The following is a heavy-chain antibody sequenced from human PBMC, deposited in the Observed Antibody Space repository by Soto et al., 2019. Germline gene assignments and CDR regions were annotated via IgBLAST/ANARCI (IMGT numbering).Heavy chain of an antibody. CDR1: GYTFTSYG. J-gene: IGHJ4*02. V-gene: IGHV1-18*01. CDR3: ARDYDFWSAFDY. D-gene: IGHD3-3*01. CDR2: ISAYNGNT. Sequence: ASVKVSCKASGYTFTSYGISWVRQAPGQGLEWMGWISAYNGNTNYAQKLQGRVTMTTDTSTSTAHMELRSLRSDDTAVYYCARDYDFWSAFDYWGQGTLVTVSS.